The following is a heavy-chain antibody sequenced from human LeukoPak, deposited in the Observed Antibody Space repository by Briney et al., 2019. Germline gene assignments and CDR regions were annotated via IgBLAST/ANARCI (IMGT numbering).Heavy chain of an antibody. V-gene: IGHV3-21*04. D-gene: IGHD1-26*01. Sequence: PGGSLRLSCAASGFTFSSYWMSWVRQAPGKGLEWVSPISSSSSYIYYADSVKGRFTISRDNAKNSLYLQMNSLRAEDTAIYYCVRDRGTYRPIDYWGQGTLVTVSS. J-gene: IGHJ4*02. CDR2: ISSSSSYI. CDR3: VRDRGTYRPIDY. CDR1: GFTFSSYW.